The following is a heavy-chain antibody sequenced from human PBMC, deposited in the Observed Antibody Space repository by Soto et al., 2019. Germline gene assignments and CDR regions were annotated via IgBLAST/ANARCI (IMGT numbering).Heavy chain of an antibody. J-gene: IGHJ4*02. CDR3: AKDVEGGSLFRGAFDY. D-gene: IGHD1-26*01. CDR2: ISASGGAT. V-gene: IGHV3-23*01. CDR1: RFTFTSYA. Sequence: GGSLRLSCVASRFTFTSYAMSWVRQAPGRGLEWVAAISASGGATIHADSVKGRLTISRDNSKNTLYLQMNSLRAEDTAVYYCAKDVEGGSLFRGAFDYWGQGTQVTVSS.